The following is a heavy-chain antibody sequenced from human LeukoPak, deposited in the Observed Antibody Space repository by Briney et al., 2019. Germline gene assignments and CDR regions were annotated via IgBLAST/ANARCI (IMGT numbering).Heavy chain of an antibody. CDR1: GFTFSGSA. CDR3: SSGLSVLRSNNTPVDY. D-gene: IGHD4-17*01. J-gene: IGHJ4*02. CDR2: IRSKANNYAT. Sequence: PGGSLRLSCAASGFTFSGSAMHWVRQASGKGLEWVGRIRSKANNYATAYAASVKGRFTISRDDSKNTAYLQMNSLETDDTAVYFCSSGLSVLRSNNTPVDYWGQGTLVTVSS. V-gene: IGHV3-73*01.